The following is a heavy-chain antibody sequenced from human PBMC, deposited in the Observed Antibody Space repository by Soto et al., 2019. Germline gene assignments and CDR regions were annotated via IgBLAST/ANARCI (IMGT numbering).Heavy chain of an antibody. J-gene: IGHJ4*02. Sequence: ASVKVSFKASGYTFTSYGISWVRQAPGQGLEWMGWISAYNGNTNYAQKLQGRVTMTTDTSTSTAYMELRSLRSDDTAVYYCARDIMAVRYYYDSSGYSEAFDYWGQGTLVTVSS. D-gene: IGHD3-22*01. CDR2: ISAYNGNT. CDR3: ARDIMAVRYYYDSSGYSEAFDY. V-gene: IGHV1-18*01. CDR1: GYTFTSYG.